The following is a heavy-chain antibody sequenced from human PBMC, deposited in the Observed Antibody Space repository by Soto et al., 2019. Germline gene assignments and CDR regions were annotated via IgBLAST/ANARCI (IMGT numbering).Heavy chain of an antibody. J-gene: IGHJ6*02. CDR3: ARKMYSSHYYYGMDV. V-gene: IGHV1-46*01. Sequence: QVQLVQSGAEVKKPGASVKVSCKASGYTFTSYYMHWVRQAPGQGLEWMGIINPSGGSTSYAQKFQGRVTMTRDTSTSTVYMELSSLRPEDTAVYYCARKMYSSHYYYGMDVWGQGTTVTVSS. CDR2: INPSGGST. CDR1: GYTFTSYY. D-gene: IGHD6-13*01.